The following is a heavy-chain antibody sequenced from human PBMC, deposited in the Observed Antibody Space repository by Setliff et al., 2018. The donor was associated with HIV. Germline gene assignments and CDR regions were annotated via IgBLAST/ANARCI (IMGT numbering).Heavy chain of an antibody. CDR2: INWNGGST. D-gene: IGHD1-26*01. J-gene: IGHJ3*02. CDR3: ATGRPGSYAAFDI. Sequence: GGSLRLSCAASGFTFSRYGMHWVRQAPGKGLEWVSGINWNGGSTGYADSVKGRFTISRDNAKNSLYLQMNSLRAEDTALYYCATGRPGSYAAFDIWGQGTMVTVSS. V-gene: IGHV3-20*04. CDR1: GFTFSRYG.